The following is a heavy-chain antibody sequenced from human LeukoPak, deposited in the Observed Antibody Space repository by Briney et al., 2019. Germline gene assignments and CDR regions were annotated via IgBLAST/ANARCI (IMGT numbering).Heavy chain of an antibody. V-gene: IGHV4-30-4*01. Sequence: SETLSLTCTASYGSISSGDYYWSWIRQPPGKGPEWIGYIHYSGSTNYNSSLKSRVTISEDTSKNQVSLKLSSVTAADTAVYYCARQFRRDRVDYWGQGTLVTVSS. J-gene: IGHJ4*02. CDR2: IHYSGST. D-gene: IGHD5-24*01. CDR3: ARQFRRDRVDY. CDR1: YGSISSGDYY.